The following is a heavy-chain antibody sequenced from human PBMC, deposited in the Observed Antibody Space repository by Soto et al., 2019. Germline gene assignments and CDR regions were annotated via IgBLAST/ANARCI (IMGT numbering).Heavy chain of an antibody. CDR1: GGSISSGDYY. CDR3: ARGPQSFRGVIEVGWFDP. CDR2: IYYSGST. J-gene: IGHJ5*02. D-gene: IGHD3-10*01. V-gene: IGHV4-30-4*01. Sequence: QVQLQESGPGLVKPSQTLSLTCTVSGGSISSGDYYWSWIRQPPGKGLEWIGYIYYSGSTYYNPSLKSRVTISVDTSKNQFSLKLSSVTAADTAVYYCARGPQSFRGVIEVGWFDPWGQGTLVTVSS.